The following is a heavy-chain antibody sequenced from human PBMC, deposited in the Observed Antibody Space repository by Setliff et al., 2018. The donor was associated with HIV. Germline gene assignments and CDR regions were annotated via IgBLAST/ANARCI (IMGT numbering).Heavy chain of an antibody. Sequence: KPSETLSLTCTVSGDSISNSYWSWIRQPPGKGLEWIGCIDDSGTTNYNPSLETRVTISIDTSKKQFSLKLSSVTAADTAIYFCAREDNYYSDSIGYSFFDYWGQGTLVTVSS. CDR2: IDDSGTT. CDR3: AREDNYYSDSIGYSFFDY. J-gene: IGHJ4*02. D-gene: IGHD3-22*01. CDR1: GDSISNSY. V-gene: IGHV4-59*01.